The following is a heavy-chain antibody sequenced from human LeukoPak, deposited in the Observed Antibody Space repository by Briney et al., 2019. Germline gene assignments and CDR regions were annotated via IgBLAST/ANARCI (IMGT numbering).Heavy chain of an antibody. Sequence: PGGSLTLSCAASGFTFDCCGMHWVRQAPGKGLEWVAFIRNVGNDKYYADSVKGRFFISRDNSKNTLSLQMNSLRAEDTAVYYCARGGLTKALPRSLWFGELLWALYYFDYWGQGTLVTVSS. D-gene: IGHD3-10*01. CDR1: GFTFDCCG. V-gene: IGHV3-30*02. CDR3: ARGGLTKALPRSLWFGELLWALYYFDY. J-gene: IGHJ4*02. CDR2: IRNVGNDK.